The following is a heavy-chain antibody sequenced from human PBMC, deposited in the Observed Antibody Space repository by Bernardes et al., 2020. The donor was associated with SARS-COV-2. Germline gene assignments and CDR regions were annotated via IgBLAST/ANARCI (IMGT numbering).Heavy chain of an antibody. J-gene: IGHJ3*02. CDR1: GFTFSSYG. Sequence: GGSLRLSCAASGFTFSSYGMHWVRQAPGKGLEWVAVIWYDGSNKYYADSVKGRFTISRDNSKNTLYLQMNSLRAEDTAVYYCARDSINVPNDAFDIWGQGTMVTVSS. D-gene: IGHD2-21*01. CDR2: IWYDGSNK. CDR3: ARDSINVPNDAFDI. V-gene: IGHV3-33*01.